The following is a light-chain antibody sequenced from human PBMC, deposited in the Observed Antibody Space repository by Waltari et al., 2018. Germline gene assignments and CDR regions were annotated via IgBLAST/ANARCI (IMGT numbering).Light chain of an antibody. CDR2: EAT. V-gene: IGKV1-5*03. CDR3: QRYNSYPIT. CDR1: QSIGSW. Sequence: DIQMTQSTSTLSASAGYGVTITCRASQSIGSWLAWNQQKPGKAPKLLIYEATSLESGVPSRFSASGSGTEFTLTISSLQPDDFATYYCQRYNSYPITFGPGTKVDI. J-gene: IGKJ3*01.